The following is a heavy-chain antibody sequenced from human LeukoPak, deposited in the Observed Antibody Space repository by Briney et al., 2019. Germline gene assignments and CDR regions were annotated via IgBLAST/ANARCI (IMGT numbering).Heavy chain of an antibody. CDR2: ISWDGGST. J-gene: IGHJ4*02. D-gene: IGHD3-22*01. V-gene: IGHV3-43*01. CDR1: GFTFDDYT. CDR3: AKSDSSGYYPALY. Sequence: GGSLRLSCAASGFTFDDYTMHWVRQAPGKGLEWVSLISWDGGSTYYADSVKGRFTISRDNAKNSLYLQMNSLRAEDTAVYYCAKSDSSGYYPALYWGQGTLVTVSS.